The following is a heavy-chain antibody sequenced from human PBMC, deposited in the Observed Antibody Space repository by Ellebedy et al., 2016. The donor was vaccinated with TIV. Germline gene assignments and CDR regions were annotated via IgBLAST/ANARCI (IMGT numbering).Heavy chain of an antibody. CDR3: ARAGNERPSIDSNWFDP. CDR1: GGTFSSYA. Sequence: ASVKVSCKASGGTFSSYAISWVRQAPGQGLEWMGGIIPIFGTANYAQKFQGRVTITADESTSTAYMELSSLRSEDTAMYYCARAGNERPSIDSNWFDPWGQGTLVTVSS. J-gene: IGHJ5*02. V-gene: IGHV1-69*13. CDR2: IIPIFGTA. D-gene: IGHD2-8*01.